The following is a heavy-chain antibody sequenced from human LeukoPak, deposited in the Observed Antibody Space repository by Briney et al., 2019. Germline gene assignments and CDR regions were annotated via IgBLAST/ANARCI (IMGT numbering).Heavy chain of an antibody. CDR1: GYSFTSYW. V-gene: IGHV5-51*01. CDR3: ARPRSGATSRYYFDY. Sequence: GESLKISCKGSGYSFTSYWIGWVRQMPGKGLEWMGIIYPGDSGTRYSPSFQGQVTISADKSISTAYLQWSSLKASDTAMYYCARPRSGATSRYYFDYWGQGTLVTVSS. J-gene: IGHJ4*02. D-gene: IGHD1-26*01. CDR2: IYPGDSGT.